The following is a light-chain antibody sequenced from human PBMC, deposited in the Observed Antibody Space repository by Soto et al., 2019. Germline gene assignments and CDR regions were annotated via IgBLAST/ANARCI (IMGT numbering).Light chain of an antibody. Sequence: EIVMTQSPATLSVSPGERATLSCRASQSVSNNYLAWYQQKPGQAPRLLIYGASTRATGIPARFSGSGSETEFTLTISSLQSEDFAVYYCQQYNNWPPITFGQGTRREIK. CDR2: GAS. V-gene: IGKV3-15*01. J-gene: IGKJ5*01. CDR1: QSVSNN. CDR3: QQYNNWPPIT.